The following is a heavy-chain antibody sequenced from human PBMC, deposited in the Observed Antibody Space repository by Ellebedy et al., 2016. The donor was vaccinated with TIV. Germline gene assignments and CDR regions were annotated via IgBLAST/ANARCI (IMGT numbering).Heavy chain of an antibody. CDR2: IIPIFGTA. CDR3: AAETITMVRGVTQYYYYYGMDV. Sequence: SAKVSCXASGYTSTSYGISWVRQDPAQGLEWLGGIIPIFGTANYAQKFQGRVTITADKSTSTAYMELSSLRSEDTAVYYCAAETITMVRGVTQYYYYYGMDVWGQGTTVTVSS. J-gene: IGHJ6*02. V-gene: IGHV1-69*06. CDR1: GYTSTSYG. D-gene: IGHD3-10*01.